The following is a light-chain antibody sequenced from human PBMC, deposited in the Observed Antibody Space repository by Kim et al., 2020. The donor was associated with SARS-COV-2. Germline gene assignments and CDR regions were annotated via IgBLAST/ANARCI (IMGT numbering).Light chain of an antibody. V-gene: IGLV3-1*01. CDR3: QAWDSSVVV. CDR2: QDG. Sequence: SYELTQPPSVSGSPGQTASITCSGDKLGDRYANWYRQKPGQSPVVVIYQDGHRPSGIPERFSGSSSGNTATLTISGTQAMDEADYYCQAWDSSVVVFGGGTQLTVL. J-gene: IGLJ2*01. CDR1: KLGDRY.